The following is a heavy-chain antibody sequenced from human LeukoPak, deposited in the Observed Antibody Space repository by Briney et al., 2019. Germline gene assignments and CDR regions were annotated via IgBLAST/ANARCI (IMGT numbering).Heavy chain of an antibody. CDR2: IYYSGST. J-gene: IGHJ3*02. CDR3: ARTEALGQLIAFDI. V-gene: IGHV4-39*07. D-gene: IGHD1-1*01. Sequence: SETLSLTCTVSGGSISSSTYYWGWIRQPPGKGLEWIGSIYYSGSTYYNPSLKSRVTISVDTSKNQFSLKLSSVTAADTAVYYCARTEALGQLIAFDIWGQGTMVTVSS. CDR1: GGSISSSTYY.